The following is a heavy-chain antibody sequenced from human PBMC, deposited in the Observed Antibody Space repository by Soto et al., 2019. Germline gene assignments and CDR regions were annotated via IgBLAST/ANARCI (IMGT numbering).Heavy chain of an antibody. Sequence: GGSLRLSCAASGFTFSSYAMSWVRQAPGKGLEWVSAISGSGGSTYYADSVKGRFTISRDNSKNTLYLQMNSLRAEDTAVYYCANGGSGLSPYYMDVWGKGTTVTVSS. V-gene: IGHV3-23*01. CDR1: GFTFSSYA. J-gene: IGHJ6*03. D-gene: IGHD3-3*01. CDR2: ISGSGGST. CDR3: ANGGSGLSPYYMDV.